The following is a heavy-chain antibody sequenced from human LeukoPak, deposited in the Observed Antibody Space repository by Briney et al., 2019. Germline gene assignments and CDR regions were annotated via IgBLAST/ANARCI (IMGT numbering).Heavy chain of an antibody. CDR1: GASVSRNW. V-gene: IGHV4-4*07. J-gene: IGHJ4*02. CDR2: IYTSGST. CDR3: ASQGGRNY. Sequence: SETLSLTCTVSGASVSRNWWSWIRQPAGKGLEWIGRIYTSGSTNYNPSLKSRVTMSVDTSKNQFSLKLSSVTAADTAVYYCASQGGRNYWGQGTLVTVSS. D-gene: IGHD3-16*01.